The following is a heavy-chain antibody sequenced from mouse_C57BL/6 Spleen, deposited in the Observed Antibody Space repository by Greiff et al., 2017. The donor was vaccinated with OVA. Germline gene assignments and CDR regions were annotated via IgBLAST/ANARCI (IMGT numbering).Heavy chain of an antibody. J-gene: IGHJ4*01. CDR3: ARSITTVVAEDAMDY. V-gene: IGHV1-55*01. Sequence: QVQLQQSVAELVKPGASVKMSCKASGYTFTSYWITWVQQRPGQGLEWIGDIYPGSGSTNYNEKFKSKATLTVDTSSSTAYMQLSSLTSEDSAVYYCARSITTVVAEDAMDYWGQGTSVTVSS. CDR1: GYTFTSYW. D-gene: IGHD1-1*01. CDR2: IYPGSGST.